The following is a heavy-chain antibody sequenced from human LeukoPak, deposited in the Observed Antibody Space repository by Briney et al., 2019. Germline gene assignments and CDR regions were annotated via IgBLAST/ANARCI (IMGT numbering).Heavy chain of an antibody. V-gene: IGHV4-30-4*01. J-gene: IGHJ6*02. CDR1: GGSISSGDYY. Sequence: SETLSLTCTVSGGSISSGDYYWSWIRQPPGKGLEWIGYIYYSGSTYYNPSLKSRVTISVDTSKNQFSLKLSSVTATDTAVYYCARDPHGGMDVWGQGTTVTVSS. CDR2: IYYSGST. CDR3: ARDPHGGMDV.